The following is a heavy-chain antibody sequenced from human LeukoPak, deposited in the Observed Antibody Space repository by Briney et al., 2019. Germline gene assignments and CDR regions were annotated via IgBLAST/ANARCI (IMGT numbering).Heavy chain of an antibody. CDR3: AKDKGSYYYYYYYMDV. J-gene: IGHJ6*03. V-gene: IGHV3-30*02. CDR1: GFTFSSYG. CDR2: IRYDGSNK. Sequence: SGGSLRLSCAASGFTFSSYGMHWVRQAPGKGLEWVAFIRYDGSNKYYADSVKGRFTISRDNSKNTPYLQMNSLRAEDTAVYYCAKDKGSYYYYYYYMDVWGKGTTVTVSS. D-gene: IGHD1-26*01.